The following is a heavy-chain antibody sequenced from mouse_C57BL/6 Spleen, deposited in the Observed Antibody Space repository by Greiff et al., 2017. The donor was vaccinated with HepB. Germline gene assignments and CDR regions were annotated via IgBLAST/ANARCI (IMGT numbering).Heavy chain of an antibody. V-gene: IGHV1-15*01. D-gene: IGHD1-1*01. CDR3: TRRDYGSNRAWFAY. J-gene: IGHJ3*01. CDR2: IDPETGGT. CDR1: GYTFTDYE. Sequence: LQQSGAELVRPGASVTLSCKASGYTFTDYEMHWVKQTPVHGLEWIGAIDPETGGTAYNQKFKGKAILTADKSSSTAYMELRSLTSEDSAVYYCTRRDYGSNRAWFAYWGQGTLVTVSA.